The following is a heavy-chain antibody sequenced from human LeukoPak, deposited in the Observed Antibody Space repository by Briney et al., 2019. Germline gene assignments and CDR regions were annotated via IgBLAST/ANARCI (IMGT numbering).Heavy chain of an antibody. D-gene: IGHD3-10*01. J-gene: IGHJ1*01. CDR1: GFGFSSYA. Sequence: GGSLRLSCAASGFGFSSYAISWVRQAPGKGLEWVSTISGSGAYTYYADSVKGRFTISRDNSKNTLYLQMSSLRAEDTAVYYCAKYFASGSYYKLPPWGQGTLVTVSS. CDR3: AKYFASGSYYKLPP. V-gene: IGHV3-23*01. CDR2: ISGSGAYT.